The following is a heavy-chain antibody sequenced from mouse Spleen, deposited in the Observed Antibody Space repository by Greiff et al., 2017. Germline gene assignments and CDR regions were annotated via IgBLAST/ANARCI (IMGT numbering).Heavy chain of an antibody. CDR1: GFNIKDDY. CDR3: TSIYYGDYRAY. D-gene: IGHD2-13*01. V-gene: IGHV14-4*01. J-gene: IGHJ3*01. CDR2: IDPENGDT. Sequence: VQLQQSGAELVRPGASVKLSCTASGFNIKDDYMHWVKQRPEQGLEWIGWIDPENGDTEYASKFQGKATITADTSSNTAYLQLSSLTSEDTAVYYCTSIYYGDYRAYWGQGTLVTVSA.